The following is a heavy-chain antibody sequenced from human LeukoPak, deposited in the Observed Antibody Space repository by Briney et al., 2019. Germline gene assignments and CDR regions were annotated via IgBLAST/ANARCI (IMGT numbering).Heavy chain of an antibody. CDR1: GFTFSFYW. V-gene: IGHV3-30*18. Sequence: GGSLRLSCAASGFTFSFYWMHWVRQAPGKGLEWVAVISYDGSNKQYVDSVKGRFIISRDNSKNTVHLQMNSLRAEDTAVYYCAKDLAAVGTLPNHWGQGTLVTVSS. CDR2: ISYDGSNK. J-gene: IGHJ5*02. D-gene: IGHD6-13*01. CDR3: AKDLAAVGTLPNH.